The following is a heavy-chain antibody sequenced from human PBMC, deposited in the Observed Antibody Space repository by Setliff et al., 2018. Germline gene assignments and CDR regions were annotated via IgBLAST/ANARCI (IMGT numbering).Heavy chain of an antibody. CDR3: AREQWLDPPGYYYMDV. Sequence: PSETLSLTCTVSGGSISSYYWSWIRQPAGKGLEWIGEINHSGSTNYNPSLKSRVTISVDTSKNQFSLKLSSVTAADTAVYYCAREQWLDPPGYYYMDVWAKGTTVTVSS. CDR1: GGSISSYY. CDR2: INHSGST. V-gene: IGHV4-34*01. D-gene: IGHD6-19*01. J-gene: IGHJ6*03.